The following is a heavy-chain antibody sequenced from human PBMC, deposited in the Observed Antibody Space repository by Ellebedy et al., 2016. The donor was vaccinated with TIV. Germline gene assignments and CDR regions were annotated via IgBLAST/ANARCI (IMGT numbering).Heavy chain of an antibody. J-gene: IGHJ5*02. CDR1: GGSISSSSYY. Sequence: GSLRPSXTVSGGSISSSSYYWGWIRQPPGKGLEWIGSIYYSGSTYYNPSLKSRVTISVDTSKNQFSLKLSSVTAADTAVYYCARLEAYYDILTGQVGWFDPWGQGTLVTVSS. CDR2: IYYSGST. CDR3: ARLEAYYDILTGQVGWFDP. D-gene: IGHD3-9*01. V-gene: IGHV4-39*01.